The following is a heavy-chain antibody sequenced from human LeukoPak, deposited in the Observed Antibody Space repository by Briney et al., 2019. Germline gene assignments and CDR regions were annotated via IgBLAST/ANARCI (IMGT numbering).Heavy chain of an antibody. CDR1: GGSFSGYY. D-gene: IGHD2-2*01. J-gene: IGHJ3*02. CDR3: AREIVVVPAAAFDI. V-gene: IGHV4-34*01. Sequence: PSETLSLTCAVYGGSFSGYYWSWIRQPPGKGPEWIGEINHSGSTNYNPSLKSRVTISVDTSKNQFSLKLRSVTAADTAVYYCAREIVVVPAAAFDIWGQGTMVTVSS. CDR2: INHSGST.